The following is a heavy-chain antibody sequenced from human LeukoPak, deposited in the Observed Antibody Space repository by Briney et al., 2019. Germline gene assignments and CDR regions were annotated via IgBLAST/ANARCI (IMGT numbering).Heavy chain of an antibody. J-gene: IGHJ4*02. CDR1: GGSISSYY. D-gene: IGHD3-16*01. CDR3: ARHSSTWGYY. V-gene: IGHV4-59*08. Sequence: KTSETLSLTCTVSGGSISSYYWSWIRQPPGKGLEWIGYIYYSGSTNYNPSLKSRVTISVDTSKNQFSLKLSSVTAADTAVYYCARHSSTWGYYWGQGTLVTVSS. CDR2: IYYSGST.